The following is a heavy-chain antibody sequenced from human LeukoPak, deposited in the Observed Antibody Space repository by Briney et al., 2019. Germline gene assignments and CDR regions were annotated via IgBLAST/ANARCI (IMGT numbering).Heavy chain of an antibody. CDR3: AKEGLRYFRVYYYGMDV. D-gene: IGHD3-9*01. J-gene: IGHJ6*02. CDR2: ISYDGSNK. V-gene: IGHV3-30*18. Sequence: GGSLRLSCAASGFTFSSYGMHWVRQAPGKGLGWVAVISYDGSNKYYADSVKGRFTISRDNSKNTLYLQMNSLRAEDTAVYYCAKEGLRYFRVYYYGMDVWGQGTTVTVSS. CDR1: GFTFSSYG.